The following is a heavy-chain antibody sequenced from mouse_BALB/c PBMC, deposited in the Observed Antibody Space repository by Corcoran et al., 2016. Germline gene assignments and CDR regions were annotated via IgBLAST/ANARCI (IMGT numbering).Heavy chain of an antibody. Sequence: EVQLQQSGAELVKPGASVKLSCTASGFNIKDTYMHWVRQRPEQGLEWIGRIDPANGNTKYDPKFQSKATITADTSSNTAYMQLSSLTSEDTAVYYVARYYATDYWGQGTSVTGSS. CDR3: ARYYATDY. J-gene: IGHJ4*01. V-gene: IGHV14-3*02. CDR2: IDPANGNT. CDR1: GFNIKDTY.